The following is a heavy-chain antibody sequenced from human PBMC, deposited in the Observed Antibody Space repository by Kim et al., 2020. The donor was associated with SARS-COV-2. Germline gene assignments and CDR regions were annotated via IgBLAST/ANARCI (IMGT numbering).Heavy chain of an antibody. CDR1: GFTFNDYY. D-gene: IGHD3-16*01. Sequence: GSLRLSCAASGFTFNDYYLTWIRQAPGKGLEWVAYVSITGGSFYADSVRGRFIISRDSAKNSLDLQLDSLRPEDTAVYYCARGGIRSYGYPYFDFWGQG. V-gene: IGHV3-11*01. CDR2: VSITGGS. J-gene: IGHJ4*02. CDR3: ARGGIRSYGYPYFDF.